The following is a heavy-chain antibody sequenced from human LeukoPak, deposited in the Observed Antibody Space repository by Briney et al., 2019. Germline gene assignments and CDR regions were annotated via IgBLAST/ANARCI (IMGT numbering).Heavy chain of an antibody. CDR2: ISSSSSDT. J-gene: IGHJ4*02. D-gene: IGHD1-26*01. CDR3: VKSAGRNGGN. Sequence: GGSLRLSCAASGFTFTDWYMSWIRQAPGKGLQWLSYISSSSSDTSYADSVRGRFTISRDNAKKSAYLQMNSLRAEDTAIYYCVKSAGRNGGNWGQGTLVTVSS. V-gene: IGHV3-11*06. CDR1: GFTFTDWY.